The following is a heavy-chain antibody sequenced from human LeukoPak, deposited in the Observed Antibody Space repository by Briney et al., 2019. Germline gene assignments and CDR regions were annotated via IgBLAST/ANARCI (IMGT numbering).Heavy chain of an antibody. Sequence: RASVKVSCKASGYTFTSYGISWVRQAPGQGLEWMGWISAYNGYTNYAQKLQGRVTMTTDTSTSTAYMELRSLRSDDTAVYYCARDLGSGEQQDYGMDVWGQGTTVTVSS. D-gene: IGHD6-13*01. J-gene: IGHJ6*02. CDR2: ISAYNGYT. V-gene: IGHV1-18*01. CDR3: ARDLGSGEQQDYGMDV. CDR1: GYTFTSYG.